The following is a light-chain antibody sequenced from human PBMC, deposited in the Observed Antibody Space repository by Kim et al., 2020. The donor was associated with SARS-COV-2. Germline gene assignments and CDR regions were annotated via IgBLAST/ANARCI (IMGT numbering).Light chain of an antibody. CDR2: GAS. Sequence: SPGERATISCRASQSVSNNLAWYQQKPGQAPRLLIYGASTRATGIPARFSGSGSGTEFTLTISSLQSEDFAVYHCQQYNNWPPWTFGQGTKVDIK. J-gene: IGKJ1*01. V-gene: IGKV3-15*01. CDR3: QQYNNWPPWT. CDR1: QSVSNN.